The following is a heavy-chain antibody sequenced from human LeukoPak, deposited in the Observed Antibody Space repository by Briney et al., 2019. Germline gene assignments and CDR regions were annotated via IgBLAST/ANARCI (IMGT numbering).Heavy chain of an antibody. J-gene: IGHJ2*01. CDR3: AEGPDIWCSSTSCHHPWYFDL. Sequence: GGSLRLSCAASGFTFSSYAMSWVRQAPGKGLEWVSAISGSGGSTYYADSVKGRFTISRDNSKNTLYLQMNSLRAEDTAVYYCAEGPDIWCSSTSCHHPWYFDLWGRGTLVTVSS. CDR2: ISGSGGST. D-gene: IGHD2-2*01. CDR1: GFTFSSYA. V-gene: IGHV3-23*01.